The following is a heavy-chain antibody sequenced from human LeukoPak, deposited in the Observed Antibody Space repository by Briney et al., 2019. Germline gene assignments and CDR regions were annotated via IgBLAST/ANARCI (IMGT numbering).Heavy chain of an antibody. CDR3: ARDGYHHYGDYVSPGDYYGMDV. CDR1: GFTISSNY. J-gene: IGHJ6*02. D-gene: IGHD4-17*01. CDR2: IYSGGST. Sequence: GGSLRLSCAASGFTISSNYMSWGRQAPGKGLEWVSVIYSGGSTYYADSVKGRFTISRDNSKNTLYLQMNSLRAEDTAVYYCARDGYHHYGDYVSPGDYYGMDVWGQGNTVTVS. V-gene: IGHV3-53*01.